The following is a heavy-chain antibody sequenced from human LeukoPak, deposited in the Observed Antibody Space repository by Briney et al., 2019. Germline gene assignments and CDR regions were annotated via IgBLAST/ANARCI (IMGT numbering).Heavy chain of an antibody. J-gene: IGHJ4*02. V-gene: IGHV4-59*02. CDR1: GGSVSGYY. CDR2: VYYSGST. D-gene: IGHD2-15*01. Sequence: SETLSLTCVVSGGSVSGYYWGWIRQPPGRGLEWIGYVYYSGSTNYNPSFKSRITISVDPSRNQFSLQLSSVTAADTAVYYCARIHRYCSGGACYVLDNWGQGTLVAVSS. CDR3: ARIHRYCSGGACYVLDN.